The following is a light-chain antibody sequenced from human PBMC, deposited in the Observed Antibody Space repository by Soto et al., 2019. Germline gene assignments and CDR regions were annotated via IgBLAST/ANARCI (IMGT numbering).Light chain of an antibody. J-gene: IGKJ1*01. Sequence: IELTQSPGTLSLSPGERVTLSCRASQTVRSSFVAWYQQKPGQAPRLLIYGASTRATGIPDRFSGSGSGTDFPLTISSLEPEDLAVYYCQHYGRSSWTFGQGTKVAIK. CDR3: QHYGRSSWT. CDR1: QTVRSSF. V-gene: IGKV3-20*01. CDR2: GAS.